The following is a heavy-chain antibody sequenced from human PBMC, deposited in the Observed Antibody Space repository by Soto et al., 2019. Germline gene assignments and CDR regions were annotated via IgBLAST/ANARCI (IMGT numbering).Heavy chain of an antibody. CDR3: ASSYSNYALIDYYYYGMDV. CDR2: INAGNGNT. D-gene: IGHD4-4*01. J-gene: IGHJ6*02. CDR1: GYTFTSYA. V-gene: IGHV1-3*01. Sequence: QVQLVQSGAEVKKPGASLKVSCKASGYTFTSYAMHWVRQAPGKRLEWMGWINAGNGNTKYSQKFQGRVTITRDTSASTAYMELSSLRSEDTAVYYCASSYSNYALIDYYYYGMDVWGQGTTVTVSS.